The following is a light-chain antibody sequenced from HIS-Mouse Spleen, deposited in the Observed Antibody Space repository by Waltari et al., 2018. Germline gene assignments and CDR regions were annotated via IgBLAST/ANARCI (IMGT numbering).Light chain of an antibody. CDR3: CSYAGSSTLV. CDR1: SSDVVSSNI. V-gene: IGLV2-23*01. J-gene: IGLJ3*02. Sequence: QSALTQPASVSGSPGQSITIPCTGTSSDVVSSNIVSWYQQHPGKAPKPMIYERSKRPSGVSNRFSGSKSGNTASLTISGLQAEDEADYYCCSYAGSSTLVFGGGTKLTVL. CDR2: ERS.